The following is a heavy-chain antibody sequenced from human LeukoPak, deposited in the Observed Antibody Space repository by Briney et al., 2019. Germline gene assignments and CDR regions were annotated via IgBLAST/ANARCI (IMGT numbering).Heavy chain of an antibody. J-gene: IGHJ6*02. CDR1: GYGFTDYW. CDR3: ARRGEWLATPYYYSGMDV. CDR2: IYPGDSDA. D-gene: IGHD6-19*01. V-gene: IGHV5-51*01. Sequence: GESLKISCKGSGYGFTDYWIGWVRQMPGKGLEWAGIIYPGDSDARYSPSFQGQVTMSADKSISTVYLQWSSLKASDTAIYYCARRGEWLATPYYYSGMDVWGQGTTVTVSS.